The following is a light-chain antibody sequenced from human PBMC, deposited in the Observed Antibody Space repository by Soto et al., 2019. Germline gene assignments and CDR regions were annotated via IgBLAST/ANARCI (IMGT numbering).Light chain of an antibody. CDR1: QNIDSW. Sequence: DIQVTQSPSTLSASVGDRVTISCRASQNIDSWLAWYQHKPGKAPKLLIYDASSLESGVPSRFSGSGSGTEFTLTISSRQPDDFATYYCQQYNSYPYSFGPGTKVDIK. CDR3: QQYNSYPYS. CDR2: DAS. J-gene: IGKJ3*01. V-gene: IGKV1-5*01.